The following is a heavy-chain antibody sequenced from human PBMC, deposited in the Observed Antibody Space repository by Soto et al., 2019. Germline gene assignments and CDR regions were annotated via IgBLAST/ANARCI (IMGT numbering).Heavy chain of an antibody. CDR2: IYYSGST. Sequence: SETLSLTCTVSGGSISSGGYYWSWIRQHPGKGLEWIGYIYYSGSTYYNPSLKSRVTISVDTSKNQFSLKLSSVTAADTAVYYCARDRMVRGVNFLDIWGQGTMVTVSS. CDR3: ARDRMVRGVNFLDI. D-gene: IGHD3-10*01. J-gene: IGHJ3*02. V-gene: IGHV4-31*03. CDR1: GGSISSGGYY.